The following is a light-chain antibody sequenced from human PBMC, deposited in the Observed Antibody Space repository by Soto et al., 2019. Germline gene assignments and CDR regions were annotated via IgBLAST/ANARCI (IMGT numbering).Light chain of an antibody. CDR1: SSDVGGYNY. CDR2: DAS. Sequence: QSALTQPPSASGSPGQSVTISCTGTSSDVGGYNYVSWYQQHPGKAPKLIIYDASKWPSGVPDRFSGSKSGNTASLTVSGLQTEDEADYYCSSYSGSNNFVFGTGTKLTVL. V-gene: IGLV2-8*01. CDR3: SSYSGSNNFV. J-gene: IGLJ1*01.